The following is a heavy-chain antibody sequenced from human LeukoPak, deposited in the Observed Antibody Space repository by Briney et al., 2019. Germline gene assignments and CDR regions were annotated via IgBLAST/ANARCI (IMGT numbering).Heavy chain of an antibody. Sequence: GSLRLSCAASGFTFSSHGMSWIRQPPGKGLEWIGEINHSGSTNYNPSLKSRVTISVDTSKNQFSLKLSSVTAANTAVYYCARDLLLWFGELANAFDIWGQGTMVTVSS. V-gene: IGHV4-34*01. J-gene: IGHJ3*02. CDR1: GFTFSSHG. CDR3: ARDLLLWFGELANAFDI. D-gene: IGHD3-10*01. CDR2: INHSGST.